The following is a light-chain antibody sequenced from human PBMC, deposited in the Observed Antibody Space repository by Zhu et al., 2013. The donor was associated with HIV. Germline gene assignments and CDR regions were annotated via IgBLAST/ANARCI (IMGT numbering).Light chain of an antibody. J-gene: IGLJ3*02. CDR1: GSNIGSNT. CDR3: GTWDSSLSDWV. Sequence: QSVLTQPPSASGTPGQRVTISCSGDGSNIGSNTVNWYQQLPGTAPKLLIYDTNKRPSGIPDRFSGSRSGTSATLGITGLQTGDEADYYCGTWDSSLSDWVFGGGTKLTVL. V-gene: IGLV1-51*01. CDR2: DTN.